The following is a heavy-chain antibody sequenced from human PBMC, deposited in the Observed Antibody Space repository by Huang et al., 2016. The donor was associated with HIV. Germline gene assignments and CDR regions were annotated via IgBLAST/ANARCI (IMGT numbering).Heavy chain of an antibody. CDR2: IGSDSRDT. D-gene: IGHD1-20*01. CDR3: ARDTCYTDIWKRNDASFL. Sequence: QVQLVQSGGEVKQPGASVRVSCKASGYDFGSYGMSWVRQAPGQGLEWLGWIGSDSRDTRTAQKFQGRVTMTTERSATTTYMELRSLRYDDTAVYYCARDTCYTDIWKRNDASFLWGQGTMITVYS. J-gene: IGHJ3*01. V-gene: IGHV1-18*01. CDR1: GYDFGSYG.